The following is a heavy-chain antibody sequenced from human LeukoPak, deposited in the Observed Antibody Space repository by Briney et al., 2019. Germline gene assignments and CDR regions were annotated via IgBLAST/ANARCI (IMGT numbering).Heavy chain of an antibody. Sequence: ASVKVSCKASGYIFTTHAMHWLRQAPGQRPEWMGWINAGSGYTKYSQKFQGRVTISRDTSASTVYMELRSLGSEDTAVYYCARASSGSLSTWFGELFDWYDPWGQGTLVTVSS. D-gene: IGHD3-10*01. CDR1: GYIFTTHA. CDR2: INAGSGYT. CDR3: ARASSGSLSTWFGELFDWYDP. J-gene: IGHJ5*02. V-gene: IGHV1-3*01.